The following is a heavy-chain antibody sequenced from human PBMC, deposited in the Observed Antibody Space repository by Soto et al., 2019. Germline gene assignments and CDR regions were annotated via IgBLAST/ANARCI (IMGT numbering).Heavy chain of an antibody. CDR1: GGSFSSNY. CDR3: LSARFDY. V-gene: IGHV4-34*01. CDR2: INHSGNT. Sequence: QVQLQQWGAGLLKPSETLSLTCAVSGGSFSSNYWTWTRQPPGKGLEWIGEINHSGNTNYNPSLKSRVTISVDTSMIQFSLKLSSVTAADTAVYYCLSARFDYWGQVILVTVSS. D-gene: IGHD6-19*01. J-gene: IGHJ4*02.